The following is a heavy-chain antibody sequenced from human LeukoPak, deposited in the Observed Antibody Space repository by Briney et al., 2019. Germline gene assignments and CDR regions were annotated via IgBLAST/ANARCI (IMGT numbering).Heavy chain of an antibody. J-gene: IGHJ3*01. CDR3: ARPHTTNWPNDAFDL. CDR1: GFNFNDYN. Sequence: GGSLRLSCAASGFNFNDYNMNWVRQAPGKGPEWLTYITNTGRTVHYVDSVKGRLTISRDNAKNSLYLQMNSLTTDDTAIYYCARPHTTNWPNDAFDLWGQGTLVTVSS. D-gene: IGHD1-14*01. CDR2: ITNTGRTV. V-gene: IGHV3-48*01.